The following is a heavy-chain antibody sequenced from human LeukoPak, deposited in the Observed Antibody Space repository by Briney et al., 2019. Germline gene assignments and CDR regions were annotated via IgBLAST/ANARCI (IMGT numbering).Heavy chain of an antibody. CDR2: IWYDGSNK. J-gene: IGHJ4*02. V-gene: IGHV3-33*01. D-gene: IGHD3-22*01. CDR3: ARGTYYYDSSGYFPYFDY. CDR1: GFTFSSYG. Sequence: PGRSLRLSCAASGFTFSSYGMHWVRQAPGKGLEWVAVIWYDGSNKYYADSVKGRFTISRDNSKNTLYLQMNSLRAEDTAVYYCARGTYYYDSSGYFPYFDYWSQGTLVTVSS.